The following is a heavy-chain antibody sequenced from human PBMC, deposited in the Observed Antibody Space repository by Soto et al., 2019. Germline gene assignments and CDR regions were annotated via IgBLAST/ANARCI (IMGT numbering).Heavy chain of an antibody. Sequence: QVQLVQSGAEVKKPGASVKVSCKASGCTFTSYAMHWVRQAPGQRLEWMGWINAGNGNTKYSQKFQGRVSITRDTSASTAYQELRSLRPEDTVVYYCARGLEAVARDYFCYYYMDVWGQGTTV. CDR3: ARGLEAVARDYFCYYYMDV. CDR1: GCTFTSYA. V-gene: IGHV1-3*01. CDR2: INAGNGNT. D-gene: IGHD6-19*01. J-gene: IGHJ6*03.